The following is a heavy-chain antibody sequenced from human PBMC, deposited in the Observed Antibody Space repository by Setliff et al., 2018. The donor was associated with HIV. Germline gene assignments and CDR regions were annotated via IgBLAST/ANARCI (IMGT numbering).Heavy chain of an antibody. V-gene: IGHV1-2*02. CDR3: ARVRGHCTGGGCYSDYYGMDV. J-gene: IGHJ6*02. CDR1: GYTFSDYY. CDR2: INPNSGGT. D-gene: IGHD2-8*02. Sequence: ASVKVSCKASGYTFSDYYMHWVRQAPGQGLEWMGWINPNSGGTKSAQKFQGRVTMTWDTSISTYYMEATRLKSDDTAVYYCARVRGHCTGGGCYSDYYGMDVWGQGTTVTVSS.